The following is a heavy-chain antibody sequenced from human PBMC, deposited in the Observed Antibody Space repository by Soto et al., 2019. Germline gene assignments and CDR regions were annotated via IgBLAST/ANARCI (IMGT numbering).Heavy chain of an antibody. D-gene: IGHD5-12*01. CDR1: GFSFNTFD. J-gene: IGHJ4*02. CDR2: ILGRDDTT. Sequence: VGSLRLSCAASGFSFNTFDMSWVRQAPGKGLEWVSVILGRDDTTYYADSVKGRFTISRDTFKNTLHLQMNSLRVEDTALYFCTKGAWLDYWGQGTLVTVSS. CDR3: TKGAWLDY. V-gene: IGHV3-23*01.